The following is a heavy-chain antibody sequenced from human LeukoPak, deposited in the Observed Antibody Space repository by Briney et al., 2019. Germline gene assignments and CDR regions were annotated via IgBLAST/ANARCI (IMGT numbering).Heavy chain of an antibody. CDR3: ARDHNLNRYLELYYYYYMDV. D-gene: IGHD3-9*01. CDR2: INPNSGGT. J-gene: IGHJ6*03. V-gene: IGHV1-2*02. Sequence: ASVKVSCKASGYTFTGYYMHWVRQAPGKGLEGMGWINPNSGGTNYSQKFQCRVTMTRDTSISTSHMELSRLRSDDTAVYYCARDHNLNRYLELYYYYYMDVWGKGTTVTVSS. CDR1: GYTFTGYY.